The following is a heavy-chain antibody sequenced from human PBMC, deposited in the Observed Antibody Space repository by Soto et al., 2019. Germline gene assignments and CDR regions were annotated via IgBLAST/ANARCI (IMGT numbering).Heavy chain of an antibody. J-gene: IGHJ4*02. CDR3: GRGGGGVVPAAIPGN. CDR1: GFTFTSHW. CDR2: LNTDGSST. V-gene: IGHV3-74*01. D-gene: IGHD2-2*02. Sequence: EVQLVESGGGLVQPGGSLRLSCAASGFTFTSHWMHWVRQAPGKGLVWVARLNTDGSSTNYADSVKGRFTISRDNAKKTLDLQMNSLGVEDTAVYCGGRGGGGVVPAAIPGNWGQGTLVTVSS.